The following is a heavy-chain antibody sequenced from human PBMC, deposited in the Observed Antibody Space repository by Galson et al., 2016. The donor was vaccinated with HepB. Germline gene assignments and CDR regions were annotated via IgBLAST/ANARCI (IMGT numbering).Heavy chain of an antibody. CDR1: GFTFSNYA. J-gene: IGHJ2*01. V-gene: IGHV3-23*01. CDR2: LSGSGGST. D-gene: IGHD3-22*01. Sequence: SLRLSCAASGFTFSNYAMTWVRQAPGKGLEWVSALSGSGGSTYYAGSVKGRFTISRDNSKNTLSLQMNSLRAEDTAIYYCAKVPYYNYWYFDLWGRGTLVTVSS. CDR3: AKVPYYNYWYFDL.